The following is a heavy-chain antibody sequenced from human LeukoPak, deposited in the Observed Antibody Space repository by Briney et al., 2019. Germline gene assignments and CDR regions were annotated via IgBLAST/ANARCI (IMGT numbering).Heavy chain of an antibody. CDR1: GFTFNDYA. CDR3: AKDMGGGNSGFVAFDI. J-gene: IGHJ3*02. CDR2: ISWNSVRI. D-gene: IGHD4-23*01. V-gene: IGHV3-9*01. Sequence: GGSLRLSCAASGFTFNDYAMHWVRQAPGRGLEWVSGISWNSVRIDYADSVKGRFTISRDNAKDSLYLQMNSLRAEDAALYYCAKDMGGGNSGFVAFDIWGQATMVTVS.